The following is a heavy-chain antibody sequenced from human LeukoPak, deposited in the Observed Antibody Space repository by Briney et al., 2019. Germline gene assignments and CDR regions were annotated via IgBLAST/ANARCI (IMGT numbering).Heavy chain of an antibody. V-gene: IGHV3-30*03. Sequence: GGSLRLSCAASGFTFSNYGMHWVRQAPGKGLEWGALISYDGSNKFYADSVKGRFTISRDNSENTLFLQMNSLRPEDTAVYYCARAKWLRLLLLLDYWGQGTLVTVSS. CDR2: ISYDGSNK. D-gene: IGHD5-12*01. J-gene: IGHJ4*02. CDR3: ARAKWLRLLLLLDY. CDR1: GFTFSNYG.